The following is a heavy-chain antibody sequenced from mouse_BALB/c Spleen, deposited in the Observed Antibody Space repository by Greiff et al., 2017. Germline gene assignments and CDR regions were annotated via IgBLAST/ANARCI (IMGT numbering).Heavy chain of an antibody. Sequence: EVQVVESGGGLVKPGGSLKLSCAASGFTFSSYAMSWVRQTPEKRLEWVASISSGGSTYYPDSVKGRFTISRDNARNILYRQMISLRSEDTAMYYCARVRDYGSSYWYFDVWGAGTTVTVSS. J-gene: IGHJ1*01. CDR1: GFTFSSYA. V-gene: IGHV5-6-5*01. CDR2: ISSGGST. CDR3: ARVRDYGSSYWYFDV. D-gene: IGHD1-1*01.